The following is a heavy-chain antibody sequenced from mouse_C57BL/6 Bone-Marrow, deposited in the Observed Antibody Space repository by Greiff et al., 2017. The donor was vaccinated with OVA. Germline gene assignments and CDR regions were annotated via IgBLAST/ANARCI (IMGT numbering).Heavy chain of an antibody. CDR1: GYAFSSYW. J-gene: IGHJ3*01. CDR2: IYPGDGDT. V-gene: IGHV1-80*01. Sequence: VQLQQSGAELVKPGASVKISCKASGYAFSSYWMNWVKQRPGKGLEWIGQIYPGDGDTNYNGKFKSKATLTVDTSSSTAYMQLSSLTSEDSAVYYCARWNVFAYWGQGTLVTVSA. CDR3: ARWNVFAY.